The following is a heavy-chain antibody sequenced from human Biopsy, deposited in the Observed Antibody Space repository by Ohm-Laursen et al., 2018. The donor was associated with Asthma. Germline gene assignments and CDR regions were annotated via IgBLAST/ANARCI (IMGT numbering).Heavy chain of an antibody. CDR1: GYTFNSAG. CDR3: ARAVDYSHYYGIDV. V-gene: IGHV1-18*01. J-gene: IGHJ6*02. CDR2: ISVYNGNT. Sequence: SVKVSCKTSGYTFNSAGITWVRQAPGQGLGWMGWISVYNGNTKVAQKLQDRVTMITDTSTSTAYMELRSLGSDGTAVYFCARAVDYSHYYGIDVWGQGTTVTVS. D-gene: IGHD3-10*01.